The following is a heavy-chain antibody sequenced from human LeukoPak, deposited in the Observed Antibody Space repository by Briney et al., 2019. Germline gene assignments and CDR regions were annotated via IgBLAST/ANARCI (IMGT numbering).Heavy chain of an antibody. CDR2: IQYDTSQI. CDR1: GINFWGSG. CDR3: ARDSASAGWFDP. V-gene: IGHV3-30*02. Sequence: GGSLRLSCSASGINFWGSGMHWVRQRPGTGLEWVAFIQYDTSQIYYADSVKGRFTISRNNPQKMVYLQMDSLTTEDTAVYFCARDSASAGWFDPWGQGTLVTVSS. J-gene: IGHJ5*02. D-gene: IGHD1-26*01.